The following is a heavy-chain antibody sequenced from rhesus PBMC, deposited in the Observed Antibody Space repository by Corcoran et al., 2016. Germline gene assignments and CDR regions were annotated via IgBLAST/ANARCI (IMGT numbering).Heavy chain of an antibody. D-gene: IGHD3-16*01. V-gene: IGHV1-200*01. CDR3: ARYYSGSQGLDF. CDR2: INPSNDNT. J-gene: IGHJ6*01. Sequence: QVQLVQSGAEVKKPGTSVRLSCKASGYTFTSYYIHWVRQAPGQVLEWMGWINPSNDNTGYATKFQGRVTMTRDTSTSTAYMELNSLRSDDTAVYYCARYYSGSQGLDFWGQGVVVTVSS. CDR1: GYTFTSYY.